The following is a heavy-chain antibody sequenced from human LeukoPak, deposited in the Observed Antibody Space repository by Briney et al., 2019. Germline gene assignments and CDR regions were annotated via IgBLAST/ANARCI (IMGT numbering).Heavy chain of an antibody. Sequence: GASVKVSCKASGYAFTGYYMHWVRQAPGQGLEWMGRINPNSGGTNYAQKFQGRVTMTRDTSISTAYVELSGLRSDDTAVYYCTRTVLDCKNGVCYDYWGQGTLVTVSS. CDR2: INPNSGGT. CDR3: TRTVLDCKNGVCYDY. D-gene: IGHD2-8*01. CDR1: GYAFTGYY. V-gene: IGHV1-2*06. J-gene: IGHJ4*02.